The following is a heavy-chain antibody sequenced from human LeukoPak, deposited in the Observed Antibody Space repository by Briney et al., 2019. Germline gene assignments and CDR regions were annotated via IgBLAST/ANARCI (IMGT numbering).Heavy chain of an antibody. CDR3: ARGGEDRGWFGESDYYYNMDV. J-gene: IGHJ6*03. Sequence: KPSETLSLTCTVSGGSISSYYWSWIRQPAGKGLEWIGRIYTSGSTNYNPSLKSRVTMSVDTSKNQFSLKLSSVTAADTAVYYCARGGEDRGWFGESDYYYNMDVWGKGTTVTISS. CDR1: GGSISSYY. CDR2: IYTSGST. V-gene: IGHV4-4*07. D-gene: IGHD3-10*01.